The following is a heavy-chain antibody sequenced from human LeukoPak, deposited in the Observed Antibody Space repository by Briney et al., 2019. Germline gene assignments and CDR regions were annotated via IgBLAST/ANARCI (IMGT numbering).Heavy chain of an antibody. J-gene: IGHJ6*02. V-gene: IGHV3-49*04. D-gene: IGHD5-18*01. CDR2: IRGKAYRGTT. CDR1: GFTFGDHA. Sequence: GGSLRLSCTGSGFTFGDHAMSWVRQAPGKGLEWVGLIRGKAYRGTTEYAASVKGRFTISRDDSASIAYLQMNSLRTEDTAVYYCARGPIQLWIHNAMDVWGQGTTVTVSS. CDR3: ARGPIQLWIHNAMDV.